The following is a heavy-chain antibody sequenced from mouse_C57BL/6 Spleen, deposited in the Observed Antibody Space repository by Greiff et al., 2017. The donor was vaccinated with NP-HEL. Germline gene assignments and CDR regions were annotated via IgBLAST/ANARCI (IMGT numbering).Heavy chain of an antibody. CDR3: AREESYYGSSPYYYAMDY. V-gene: IGHV1-64*01. J-gene: IGHJ4*01. CDR2: IHPNSGST. Sequence: VQLQQSGAELVKPGASVKFSCKASGSPFTSYWMHWVKQRPGQGLEWIGMIHPNSGSTNYIENFKGKATLTVDKASSTAYMQLSSLTSEDSAVYYCAREESYYGSSPYYYAMDYWGQGTSVTVSS. CDR1: GSPFTSYW. D-gene: IGHD1-1*01.